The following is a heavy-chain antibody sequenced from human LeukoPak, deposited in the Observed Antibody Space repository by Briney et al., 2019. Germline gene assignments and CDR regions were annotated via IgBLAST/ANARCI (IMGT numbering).Heavy chain of an antibody. Sequence: SETLSLTCTVSGGSISSYYWSWIRQPPGKGLEWIGYIYYSGSTNYNPSLKSRVTISVDTSKNQFSLKLSSVTAADTAVYYCAKRSRLDYDFWSGYYTDYYGMDVWGQGTTVTVSS. D-gene: IGHD3-3*01. CDR3: AKRSRLDYDFWSGYYTDYYGMDV. CDR1: GGSISSYY. V-gene: IGHV4-59*01. CDR2: IYYSGST. J-gene: IGHJ6*02.